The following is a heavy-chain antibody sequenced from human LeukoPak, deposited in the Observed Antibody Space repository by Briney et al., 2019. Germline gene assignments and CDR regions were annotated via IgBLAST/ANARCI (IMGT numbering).Heavy chain of an antibody. V-gene: IGHV4-34*01. CDR1: GGSFSGYY. CDR2: INHSGST. Sequence: SETLSLTCAVYGGSFSGYYWSWIRQPPGKGLEWIGEINHSGSTNYNPSLKSRVTISVDTSKNQFSLKLSSVTAADTAVYYCAIPWKAGGAGNAFDIWGQGTMVTVSS. D-gene: IGHD1-1*01. J-gene: IGHJ3*02. CDR3: AIPWKAGGAGNAFDI.